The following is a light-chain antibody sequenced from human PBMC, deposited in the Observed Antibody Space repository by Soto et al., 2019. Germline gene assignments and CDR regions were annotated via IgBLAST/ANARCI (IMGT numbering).Light chain of an antibody. Sequence: QSALTQPASVSGSPGQSITISCTGTSSDVGGYKYVSWYQHHPGKAPKLMIYEVSNRPSGVSNRFSGSKSGNTASLTISGLQAEDEADYYCGTWDSSLSAYVFGTGTKLTVL. CDR3: GTWDSSLSAYV. V-gene: IGLV2-14*01. CDR2: EVS. J-gene: IGLJ1*01. CDR1: SSDVGGYKY.